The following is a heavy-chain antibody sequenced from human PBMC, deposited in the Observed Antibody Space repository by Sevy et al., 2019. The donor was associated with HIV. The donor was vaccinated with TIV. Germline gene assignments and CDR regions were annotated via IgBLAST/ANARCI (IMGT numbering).Heavy chain of an antibody. CDR1: GFTFSNYW. D-gene: IGHD2-2*01. V-gene: IGHV3-7*03. Sequence: GGSLRLSCAASGFTFSNYWMSWVRQAPVKGLEWVATIKKDGTEKYYVDSVRGRFTMSRDNAKNSLYLQMNSLRVEDTALYYCARDCSSTTCLWGLDFWGQGTTVTVSS. CDR2: IKKDGTEK. CDR3: ARDCSSTTCLWGLDF. J-gene: IGHJ6*02.